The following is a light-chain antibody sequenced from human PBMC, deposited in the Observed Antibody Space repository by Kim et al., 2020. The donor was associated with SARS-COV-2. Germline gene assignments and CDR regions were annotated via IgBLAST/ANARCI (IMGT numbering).Light chain of an antibody. CDR3: AAWDDSLSGPV. V-gene: IGLV1-44*01. J-gene: IGLJ2*01. CDR1: TSNIGSNA. Sequence: ELTQPPSASGTPGQRVTIFCSGSTSNIGSNAVSWYQQLPGTAPKLLIYVNSQRPSGVPGRFSGSKSATSASLAISGLQPEDEADYYCAAWDDSLSGPVFGGGTQLTVL. CDR2: VNS.